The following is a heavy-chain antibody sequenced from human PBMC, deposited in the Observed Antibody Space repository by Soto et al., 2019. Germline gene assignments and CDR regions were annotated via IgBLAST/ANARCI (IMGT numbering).Heavy chain of an antibody. CDR1: GFTFSSYA. Sequence: EVQLVESGGGLVQPGGSLRLSCAASGFTFSSYAMHWVRQAPGKGLEYVSAITGNGGSTYYANSVKGRFTISRDNSKNTLYIQMGSLRAEDMAVYYCARYGADGDYADYWGQGTLVTVSS. CDR2: ITGNGGST. D-gene: IGHD4-17*01. V-gene: IGHV3-64*01. J-gene: IGHJ4*02. CDR3: ARYGADGDYADY.